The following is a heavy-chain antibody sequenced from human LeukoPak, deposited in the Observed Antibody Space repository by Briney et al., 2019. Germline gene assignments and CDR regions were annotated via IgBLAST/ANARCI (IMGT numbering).Heavy chain of an antibody. CDR2: INPNSGGT. CDR1: GYTFTGYY. D-gene: IGHD6-19*01. J-gene: IGHJ6*02. Sequence: ASVKVSCTASGYTFTGYYMHWVRQAPGQGLEWMGWINPNSGGTNYAQKFQGWVTMTRDTSISTAYMELSRLRSDDTAVYYCARGFAQLKYSSYYYGMDVWGQGTTVTVSS. CDR3: ARGFAQLKYSSYYYGMDV. V-gene: IGHV1-2*04.